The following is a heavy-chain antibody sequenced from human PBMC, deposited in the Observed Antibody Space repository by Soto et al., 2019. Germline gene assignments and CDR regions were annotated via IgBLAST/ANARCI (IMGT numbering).Heavy chain of an antibody. CDR3: ARDRLRIAAAGIFDY. CDR1: GYTFTSYG. Sequence: ASVKVSCKASGYTFTSYGISWVRQAPGQGLEWMGWISAYNGNTNYAQKLQGRVTMTTDTSTSTAYMELRSLRSDDTAVYYCARDRLRIAAAGIFDYWGQGTLVTVYS. J-gene: IGHJ4*02. D-gene: IGHD6-13*01. V-gene: IGHV1-18*04. CDR2: ISAYNGNT.